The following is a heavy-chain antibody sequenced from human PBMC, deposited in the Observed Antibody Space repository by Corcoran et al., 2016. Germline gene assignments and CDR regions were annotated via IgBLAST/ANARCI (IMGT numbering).Heavy chain of an antibody. CDR3: VKGRLRLGELSGRDVFDV. Sequence: QVQLVESGGGVVQPGRSLRLSCAASGFTFSNYAMHWVRQAPGKGLEWVAVISYDGSNKYSADSVKGRFTISRDNSKNTLYLQMNTLRAEETAVYYCVKGRLRLGELSGRDVFDVWGQGTMVTVSS. CDR2: ISYDGSNK. CDR1: GFTFSNYA. D-gene: IGHD3-16*02. J-gene: IGHJ3*01. V-gene: IGHV3-30*18.